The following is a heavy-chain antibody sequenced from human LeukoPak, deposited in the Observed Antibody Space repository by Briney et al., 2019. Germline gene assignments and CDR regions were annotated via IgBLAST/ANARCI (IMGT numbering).Heavy chain of an antibody. Sequence: GSSVKVSCKASGGTFSSYAISWVRQAPGQGLEWMGGIIPIFGTANYAQKFQGRVTITADESTSTAYMELSSLRSEDTAVYYCARESIAAAVRPWAGGGIDYWGQGTLVTVSS. CDR1: GGTFSSYA. CDR3: ARESIAAAVRPWAGGGIDY. D-gene: IGHD6-13*01. CDR2: IIPIFGTA. J-gene: IGHJ4*02. V-gene: IGHV1-69*01.